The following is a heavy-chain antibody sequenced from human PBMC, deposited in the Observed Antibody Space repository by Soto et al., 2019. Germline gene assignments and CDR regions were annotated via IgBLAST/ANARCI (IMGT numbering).Heavy chain of an antibody. CDR1: GYTFTSYD. J-gene: IGHJ6*02. CDR3: ASFNRHLLYDFFGVLPSGGECMDV. Sequence: ASVKVSCKAPGYTFTSYDINWVRQATGQGLEWMGWMNPNSGNTGYAQKFKGRVTMTRNTSISTAYMELSSLRSEDTAVYYCASFNRHLLYDFFGVLPSGGECMDVWGQGTTVTVSS. CDR2: MNPNSGNT. D-gene: IGHD3-3*01. V-gene: IGHV1-8*01.